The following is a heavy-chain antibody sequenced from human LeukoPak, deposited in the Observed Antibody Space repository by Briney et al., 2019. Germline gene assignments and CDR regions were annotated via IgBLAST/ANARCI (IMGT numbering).Heavy chain of an antibody. V-gene: IGHV3-72*01. CDR2: IRNQANGRTT. CDR1: GFTFSDYY. J-gene: IGHJ4*02. Sequence: GGSLRLSCADSGFTFSDYYMEWVRQAPGKGLEWIGRIRNQANGRTTEYATSVRGRFIISRDDSQNSIYLEMNSLKTEDTAVYYCTRSPSSGSFVFDYWGQGTLVTVSS. CDR3: TRSPSSGSFVFDY. D-gene: IGHD6-13*01.